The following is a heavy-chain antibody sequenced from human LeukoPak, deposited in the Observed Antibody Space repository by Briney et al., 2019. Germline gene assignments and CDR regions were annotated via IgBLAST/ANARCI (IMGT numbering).Heavy chain of an antibody. CDR3: VRERTPYAFDI. CDR1: GFTFSSYG. Sequence: PGGSLRLSCAAPGFTFSSYGMHWVRQAPGKGLEWVAFIRYDGNNRFYADSVKGRFTISRDNSKNTLYLQMNSLRAEDTALYYCVRERTPYAFDIWGQGTMVTVSS. V-gene: IGHV3-30*02. D-gene: IGHD1-26*01. CDR2: IRYDGNNR. J-gene: IGHJ3*02.